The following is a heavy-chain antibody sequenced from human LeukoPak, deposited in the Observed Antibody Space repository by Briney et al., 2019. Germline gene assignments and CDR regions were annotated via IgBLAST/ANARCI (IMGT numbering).Heavy chain of an antibody. D-gene: IGHD1-14*01. V-gene: IGHV3-21*01. Sequence: TGGSLRLSSAASGFTFSSYSMNWVRQAPGKGLEWVSSISTSSSYIYYADSLKGRFTISRDNAKNSLYLQMNSLRAEDTAVYYCARDEPIGVFDIWGQGTMVIVSS. CDR1: GFTFSSYS. CDR3: ARDEPIGVFDI. CDR2: ISTSSSYI. J-gene: IGHJ3*02.